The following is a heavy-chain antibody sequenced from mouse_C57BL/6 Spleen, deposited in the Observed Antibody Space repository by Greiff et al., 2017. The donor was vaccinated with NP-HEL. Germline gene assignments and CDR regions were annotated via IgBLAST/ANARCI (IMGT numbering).Heavy chain of an antibody. CDR2: ISDGGSYT. V-gene: IGHV5-4*01. J-gene: IGHJ3*01. CDR3: ARDSGGNYGGFAY. Sequence: EVQVVESGGGLVKPGGSLKLSCAASGFTFSSYAMSWVRQTPEKRLEWVATISDGGSYTYYPDNVKGRFTISRDNAKNNLYLQMSHLKSEDTAMYYCARDSGGNYGGFAYWGQGTLVTVSA. CDR1: GFTFSSYA. D-gene: IGHD2-1*01.